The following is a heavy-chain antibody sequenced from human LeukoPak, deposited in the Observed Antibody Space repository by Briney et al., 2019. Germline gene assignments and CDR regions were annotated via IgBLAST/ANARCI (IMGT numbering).Heavy chain of an antibody. CDR2: IDPGDSDT. CDR3: ARQVGHTRLGYYFDY. V-gene: IGHV5-51*01. CDR1: GYSFTNYW. Sequence: GESLKISCKDSGYSFTNYWIGWVRQVPGKGLEWMAIIDPGDSDTRYSPSFQGQVIISVDKSISTAYLQWNSLKASDTAMYYCARQVGHTRLGYYFDYWGQGTLVTVSS. D-gene: IGHD3-16*01. J-gene: IGHJ4*02.